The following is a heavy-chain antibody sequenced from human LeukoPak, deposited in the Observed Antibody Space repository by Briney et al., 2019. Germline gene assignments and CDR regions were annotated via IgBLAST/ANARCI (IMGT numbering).Heavy chain of an antibody. V-gene: IGHV3-74*03. J-gene: IGHJ4*02. CDR3: ARGSTYYDSSGQVPFDY. D-gene: IGHD3-22*01. Sequence: GGSLRLSCVGSGFTISNYWMHWVRQAPGTGLVWVSRIHPDGSITTYADSVKGRFTISRDNAKNSLYPQMNSLRAEDTAVYYCARGSTYYDSSGQVPFDYWGQGTLVTVSS. CDR2: IHPDGSIT. CDR1: GFTISNYW.